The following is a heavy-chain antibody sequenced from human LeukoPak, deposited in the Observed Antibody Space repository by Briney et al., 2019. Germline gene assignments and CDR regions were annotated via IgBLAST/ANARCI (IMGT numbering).Heavy chain of an antibody. CDR2: IVVGSGNT. CDR3: ARGLYNSGWYYFDY. J-gene: IGHJ4*02. CDR1: GFTFTSSA. V-gene: IGHV1-58*01. D-gene: IGHD6-19*01. Sequence: TSVKVSCKASGFTFTSSAVQWVRQARGQRLEWIGWIVVGSGNTNYAQKFQERVTITRDMSTSTAYMELSSLRSEDTAVYYCARGLYNSGWYYFDYWGQGTLVTVSS.